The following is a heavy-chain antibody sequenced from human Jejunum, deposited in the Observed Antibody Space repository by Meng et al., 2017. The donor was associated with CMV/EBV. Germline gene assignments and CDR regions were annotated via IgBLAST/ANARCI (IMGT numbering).Heavy chain of an antibody. D-gene: IGHD4-17*01. CDR1: GGSINDYY. CDR3: ARDNGDYYYGMDV. J-gene: IGHJ6*02. Sequence: SGGSINDYYWSWIRQSPGKGLGWIGYIYYSGASRSPPSLESRVSISIDTSRKHFSLKMTSVTAADTAMYYCARDNGDYYYGMDVWGQGTPVTVSS. CDR2: IYYSGAS. V-gene: IGHV4-59*01.